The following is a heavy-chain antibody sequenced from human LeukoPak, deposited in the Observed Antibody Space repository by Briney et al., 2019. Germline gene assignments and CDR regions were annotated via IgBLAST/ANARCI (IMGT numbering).Heavy chain of an antibody. CDR3: ARGLTGPDRDY. D-gene: IGHD1-14*01. CDR1: GFTFSSYA. J-gene: IGHJ4*02. V-gene: IGHV3-30*04. CDR2: ISYDGSNK. Sequence: GGSLRLSCAASGFTFSSYAMHWVRQAPGKGLEWVAVISYDGSNKYYADSVKGRFTISRDNSKNTLYLQMNSLRAEDTAVYYCARGLTGPDRDYWGQGTLVTVSS.